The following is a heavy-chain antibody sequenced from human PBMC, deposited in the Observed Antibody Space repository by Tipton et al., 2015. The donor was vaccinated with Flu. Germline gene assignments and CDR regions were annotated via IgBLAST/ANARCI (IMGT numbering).Heavy chain of an antibody. J-gene: IGHJ6*02. D-gene: IGHD3-10*01. Sequence: TLSLTCSVSGDSIGSRYFWGWIRQPPGKGLEWIGYMYNSGSIYYNPSLRSRVTISPDTSKNQSSLKLSPVTAADTAVYYCARDEFGSGSYGLDVWGQGTTVTVSS. V-gene: IGHV4-31*03. CDR3: ARDEFGSGSYGLDV. CDR2: MYNSGSI. CDR1: GDSIGSRYF.